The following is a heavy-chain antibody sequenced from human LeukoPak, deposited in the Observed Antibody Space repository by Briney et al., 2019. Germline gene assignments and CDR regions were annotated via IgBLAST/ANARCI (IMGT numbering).Heavy chain of an antibody. CDR1: GFTFSDHH. D-gene: IGHD2-2*01. CDR3: ARVWGSSNWYFDL. CDR2: SRIKVNSYTT. V-gene: IGHV3-72*01. J-gene: IGHJ2*01. Sequence: PGGSLRLSCVASGFTFSDHHMDWVRQAPGKGLEWVGRSRIKVNSYTTEYAASVKDRFTISRDDSTTSLYLEMNSLKTEDTAVYFCARVWGSSNWYFDLWGRGTLVTVSS.